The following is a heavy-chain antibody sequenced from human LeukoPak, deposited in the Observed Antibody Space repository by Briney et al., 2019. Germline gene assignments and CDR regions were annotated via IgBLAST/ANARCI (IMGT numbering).Heavy chain of an antibody. CDR2: ISGSSSYI. CDR1: GFTFSSYS. J-gene: IGHJ2*01. V-gene: IGHV3-21*04. Sequence: GGSLRLSCAASGFTFSSYSMNWVRQAPGKGLEWVSSISGSSSYIYYADSVKGRFTISRHNAKNSLYLQMNSLRAEDTAVYYCARGLGAYCSGGSCYWGYFDLWGRGTLVTVSS. D-gene: IGHD2-15*01. CDR3: ARGLGAYCSGGSCYWGYFDL.